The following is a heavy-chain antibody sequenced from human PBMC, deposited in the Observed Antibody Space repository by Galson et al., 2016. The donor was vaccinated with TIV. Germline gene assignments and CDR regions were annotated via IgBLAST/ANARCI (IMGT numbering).Heavy chain of an antibody. CDR2: LSLSGAYT. V-gene: IGHV3-23*01. D-gene: IGHD1-26*01. CDR3: AKVGKSGDYSWDAFDV. J-gene: IGHJ3*01. CDR1: GFSFRNYV. Sequence: SLRLSCAASGFSFRNYVMSWARLAPGKGLEWVSSLSLSGAYTYYADSVKGRFTISRDNSKYTLFLHLNSLRAEDTAIYFCAKVGKSGDYSWDAFDVWGQGTVFTVSS.